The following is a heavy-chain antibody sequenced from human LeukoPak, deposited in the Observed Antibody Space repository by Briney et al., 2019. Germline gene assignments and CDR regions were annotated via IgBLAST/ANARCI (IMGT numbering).Heavy chain of an antibody. Sequence: GGSLRLSCAASGFTVSSNYMSWVRQAPGKGLEWVSVIYSGGRTYYADSVKGRFTISRDNSKNTLYLQMNSLRAEDTAVYYCAGGYSDAYCFDYWGQGTLVTVSS. D-gene: IGHD5-18*01. CDR1: GFTVSSNY. CDR2: IYSGGRT. J-gene: IGHJ4*02. V-gene: IGHV3-53*01. CDR3: AGGYSDAYCFDY.